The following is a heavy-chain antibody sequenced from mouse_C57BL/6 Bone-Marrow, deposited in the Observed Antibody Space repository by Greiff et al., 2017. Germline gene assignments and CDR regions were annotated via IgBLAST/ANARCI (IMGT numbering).Heavy chain of an antibody. J-gene: IGHJ2*01. CDR2: IDPSDSYT. D-gene: IGHD2-1*01. Sequence: QVQLQQPGAELVMPGASVKLSCKASGYTFTSYWMHWVKQRPGQGLEWIGEIDPSDSYTNYNQKFKGKSTLTVDKSSSTAYMQLSSLTSDDSAVYYCASLIYYGFDYWGQGTTLTVSS. V-gene: IGHV1-69*01. CDR1: GYTFTSYW. CDR3: ASLIYYGFDY.